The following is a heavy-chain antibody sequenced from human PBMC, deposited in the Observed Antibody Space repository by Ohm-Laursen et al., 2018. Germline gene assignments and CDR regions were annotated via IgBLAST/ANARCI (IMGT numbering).Heavy chain of an antibody. Sequence: GSLRLSCAASGFTMRNYWMSWVRQAPGKGLEWVANIKPDASEEHYVDSVKGRFTISRDNANNSVYLQMNSLRAEDTAVYYCASLPKPLGNREGHDYDMDVWGQGTTVTVSS. CDR1: GFTMRNYW. J-gene: IGHJ6*02. CDR3: ASLPKPLGNREGHDYDMDV. V-gene: IGHV3-7*01. CDR2: IKPDASEE. D-gene: IGHD1-1*01.